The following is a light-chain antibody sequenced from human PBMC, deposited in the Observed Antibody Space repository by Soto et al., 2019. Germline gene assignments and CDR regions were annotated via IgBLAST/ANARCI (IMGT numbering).Light chain of an antibody. J-gene: IGLJ3*02. CDR3: AAWDDSLKGRV. CDR1: SSNIGNNP. V-gene: IGLV1-44*01. Sequence: QSVLTQPPSASGTPGQRVTISCSGSSSNIGNNPINWYQQLPGTAPKLLIYSYNQRPSGVPDRFSGSKSGTSASLAISGLQSEDEADYYCAAWDDSLKGRVFGGGTQLTVL. CDR2: SYN.